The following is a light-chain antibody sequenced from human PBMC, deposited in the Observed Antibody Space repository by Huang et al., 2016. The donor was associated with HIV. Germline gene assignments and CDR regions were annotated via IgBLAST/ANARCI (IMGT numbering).Light chain of an antibody. J-gene: IGKJ1*01. CDR1: QDIYNS. CDR3: QQYFSAPQT. Sequence: DTQMTQSPSSLSASVGDRVIITCRASQDIYNSLAWYQQKPGRAPKLLLYGASRSESGVPSRFSGSRSGTDYTLTISRLQPEDFATYFCQQYFSAPQTFGQGTKVEVK. V-gene: IGKV1-NL1*01. CDR2: GAS.